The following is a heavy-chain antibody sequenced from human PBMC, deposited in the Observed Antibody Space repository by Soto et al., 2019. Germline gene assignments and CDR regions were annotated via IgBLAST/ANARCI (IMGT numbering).Heavy chain of an antibody. CDR2: ISAYNGNT. V-gene: IGHV1-18*01. CDR1: CYTFTSYG. J-gene: IGHJ4*02. Sequence: GXSEKVSSKASCYTFTSYGISWVRQAPGQGLEWMGWISAYNGNTNYAQKLQGRVTMTTDTSTSTAYMELRSLRSDDTAVYYCARGGQWLATLDFDYWGQGTLVTVYS. CDR3: ARGGQWLATLDFDY. D-gene: IGHD6-19*01.